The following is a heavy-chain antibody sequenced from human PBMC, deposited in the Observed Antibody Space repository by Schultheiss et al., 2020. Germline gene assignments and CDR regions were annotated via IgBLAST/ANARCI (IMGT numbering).Heavy chain of an antibody. D-gene: IGHD6-19*01. CDR3: ARRASSGWYALGPLDY. CDR1: GFTFRTYT. J-gene: IGHJ4*02. CDR2: ISGGSSYI. V-gene: IGHV3-21*01. Sequence: GESLKISCAGSGFTFRTYTMNWVRQVPGKGLEWVSSISGGSSYIHYADSVKGRFTISRDNSKNTLYLQMNSLRAEDTAVYYCARRASSGWYALGPLDYWGQGTLVTVSS.